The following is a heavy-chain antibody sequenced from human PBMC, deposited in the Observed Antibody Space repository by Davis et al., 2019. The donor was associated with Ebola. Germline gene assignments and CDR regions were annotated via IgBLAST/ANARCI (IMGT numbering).Heavy chain of an antibody. D-gene: IGHD5-12*01. CDR1: GFTFSNAW. Sequence: GGSLRLSCAASGFTFSNAWMSWVRQAPGKGLEWVAVIWYDGSNKYYADSVKGRFTISRDNSKNTLYLQMNSLRAEDTAVYYCAYSSGYSGYDYYYGMDVWGQGTTVTVSS. V-gene: IGHV3-33*08. J-gene: IGHJ6*02. CDR2: IWYDGSNK. CDR3: AYSSGYSGYDYYYGMDV.